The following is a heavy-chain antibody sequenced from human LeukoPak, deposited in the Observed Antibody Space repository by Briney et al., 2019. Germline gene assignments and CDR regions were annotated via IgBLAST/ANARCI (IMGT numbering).Heavy chain of an antibody. V-gene: IGHV1-69*05. CDR2: IIPIFGTA. CDR3: ARDLRSSSSP. Sequence: SVKVSCKAPGGPFSSYAISWVRQAPGQGLEWMGRIIPIFGTANYAQKFQGRVTITTDESTSTAYMELSSLRSEDTAVYYCARDLRSSSSPWGQGTLVTVSS. J-gene: IGHJ5*02. D-gene: IGHD6-13*01. CDR1: GGPFSSYA.